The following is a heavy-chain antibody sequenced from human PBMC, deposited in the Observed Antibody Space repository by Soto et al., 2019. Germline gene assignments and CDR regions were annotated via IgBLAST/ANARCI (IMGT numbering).Heavy chain of an antibody. Sequence: PXGCLRLSCAASGFTFSSYSMSWVRQAPGKGLVWVSTISGSGGSTYYADSVKGRFTISRDNSKNTLYLQMNSLRAEDTAVYFCAKSLYTSVWYALTDTWGQGTLVTVSS. CDR2: ISGSGGST. CDR3: AKSLYTSVWYALTDT. V-gene: IGHV3-23*01. D-gene: IGHD6-19*01. J-gene: IGHJ5*02. CDR1: GFTFSSYS.